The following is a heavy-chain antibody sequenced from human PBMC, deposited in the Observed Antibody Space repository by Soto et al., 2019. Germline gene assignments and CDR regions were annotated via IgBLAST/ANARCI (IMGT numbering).Heavy chain of an antibody. J-gene: IGHJ6*02. V-gene: IGHV1-18*04. Sequence: ASVKVSCKASGYTFTSYGISWVRQAPGQGLEWMGWISAYNGNTNYAQKLQGRVTMTTDTSTSTAYMELRSLRSDDTAVYYCASGYSYGYHYYYGMDVWGQGTTVTVSS. CDR2: ISAYNGNT. CDR1: GYTFTSYG. CDR3: ASGYSYGYHYYYGMDV. D-gene: IGHD5-18*01.